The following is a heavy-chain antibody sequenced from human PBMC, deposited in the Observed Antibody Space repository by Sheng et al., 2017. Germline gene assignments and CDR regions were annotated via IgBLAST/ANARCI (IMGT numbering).Heavy chain of an antibody. V-gene: IGHV1-69*05. CDR1: GGTFSSYA. Sequence: QVQLVQSGAEVKKPGSSVKVSCKASGGTFSSYAISWVRQAPGQGLEWMGGIIPIFGTANYAQKFQGRVTITTDESTSTAYMELSSLRSEDTAVYYCARVNEWYNWNARVISYYYYMDVWGKGTTVTVSS. CDR2: IIPIFGTA. D-gene: IGHD1-1*01. J-gene: IGHJ6*03. CDR3: ARVNEWYNWNARVISYYYYMDV.